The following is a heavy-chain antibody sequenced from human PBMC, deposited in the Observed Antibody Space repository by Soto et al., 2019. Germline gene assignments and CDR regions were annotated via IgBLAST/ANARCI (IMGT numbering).Heavy chain of an antibody. V-gene: IGHV1-69*01. CDR3: AREGSSGWYLDY. J-gene: IGHJ4*02. CDR2: IIPIFSTA. Sequence: QVQLVQSGAEVKKPGSSVKVSCKASGGTFSSYAISWVRQAPGQGLEWMGGIIPIFSTANYAQKFQGRVTITPDESTSTVYMELSSLRSEDTDVYYCAREGSSGWYLDYWGQGTLVTVSS. D-gene: IGHD6-19*01. CDR1: GGTFSSYA.